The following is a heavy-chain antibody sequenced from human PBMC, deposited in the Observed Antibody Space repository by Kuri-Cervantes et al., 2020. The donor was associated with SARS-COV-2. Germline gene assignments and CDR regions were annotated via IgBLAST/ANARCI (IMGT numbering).Heavy chain of an antibody. V-gene: IGHV1-8*01. CDR2: MNPNSGNT. Sequence: ASVKVSCKASGYTFTSYDINWVRQATGRGLEWMGWMNPNSGNTGYAQKFQGRVTMTRNTSISTAYMELSSLRSEDTAVYYCARGGDHRTTVTTKTYYFDYWGQGTLVTVSS. CDR1: GYTFTSYD. D-gene: IGHD4-17*01. J-gene: IGHJ4*02. CDR3: ARGGDHRTTVTTKTYYFDY.